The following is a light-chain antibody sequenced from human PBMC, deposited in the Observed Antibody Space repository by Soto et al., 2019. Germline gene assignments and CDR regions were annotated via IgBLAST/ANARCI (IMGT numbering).Light chain of an antibody. J-gene: IGLJ3*02. CDR1: SSDVVAYNF. CDR2: DVS. Sequence: QSALTQPASVSGSPGQSITISCTGTSSDVVAYNFVSWYQQHPGKAPKLMIYDVSNRPSGVSNRFSGSKSGNTASLTISGLQAEDEADYYCSSYTSSSTPWVFGGGTKVTV. V-gene: IGLV2-14*01. CDR3: SSYTSSSTPWV.